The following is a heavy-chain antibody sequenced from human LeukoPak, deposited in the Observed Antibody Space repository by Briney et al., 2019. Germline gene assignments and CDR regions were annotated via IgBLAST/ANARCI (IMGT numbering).Heavy chain of an antibody. CDR1: GFTFSSYA. CDR2: ISYDGSNK. D-gene: IGHD5-18*01. V-gene: IGHV3-30*04. Sequence: PGRSLRLSCAASGFTFSSYAMHWVRQAPGKGLEWVAVISYDGSNKYYADSVKGRFTISRDNSKNTLYLQMNSLRAEDTAVYYCARDWGRGYSYGSFAFDYWGQGTLVTVSS. J-gene: IGHJ4*02. CDR3: ARDWGRGYSYGSFAFDY.